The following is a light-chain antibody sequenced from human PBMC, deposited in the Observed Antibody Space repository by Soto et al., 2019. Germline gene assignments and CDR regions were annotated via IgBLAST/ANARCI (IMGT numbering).Light chain of an antibody. CDR3: QHVYSYPLT. CDR2: GAS. V-gene: IGKV1-9*01. J-gene: IGKJ4*01. CDR1: QGINHY. Sequence: DIQLTQSPSLLSASVGDRVTITCRASQGINHYVAWYQQKPGKAPKCLIYGASALQSGVPSRFSGSGSWAEFTLSISSLQPEDFATYYCQHVYSYPLTFGGGTRVEI.